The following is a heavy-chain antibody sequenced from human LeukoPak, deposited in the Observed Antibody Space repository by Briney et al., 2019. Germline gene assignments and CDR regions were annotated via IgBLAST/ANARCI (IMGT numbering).Heavy chain of an antibody. CDR3: GRNLGSGSDH. J-gene: IGHJ4*02. CDR1: GASVSSDY. D-gene: IGHD3-10*01. V-gene: IGHV4-59*02. CDR2: THYRGDI. Sequence: SETLSLTCSVSGASVSSDYRNWIRQSPGRGLEWIGYTHYRGDINYNPSLKSRLTMSVDASSNQVSLKLSSVTAADAAVYYCGRNLGSGSDHWGQGTLVTVSS.